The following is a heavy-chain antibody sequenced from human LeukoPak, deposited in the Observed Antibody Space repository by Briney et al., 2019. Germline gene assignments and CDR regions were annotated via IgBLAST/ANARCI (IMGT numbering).Heavy chain of an antibody. J-gene: IGHJ4*02. CDR3: ARDRVGG. D-gene: IGHD1-26*01. Sequence: SETLSLTCTVSGGSISSSSYYWGWIRQPPGKGLEWIGSIYYSGGTYYNPSLKSRVTISVDTSKNQFSLKLSSVTAADTAVYYCARDRVGGWGQGTLVTVSS. CDR1: GGSISSSSYY. CDR2: IYYSGGT. V-gene: IGHV4-39*07.